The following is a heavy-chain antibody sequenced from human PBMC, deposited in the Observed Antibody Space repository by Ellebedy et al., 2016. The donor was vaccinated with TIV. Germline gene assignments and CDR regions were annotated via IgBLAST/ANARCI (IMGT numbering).Heavy chain of an antibody. J-gene: IGHJ3*02. CDR2: TYYRSKWYN. V-gene: IGHV6-1*01. Sequence: SQTLSLTCAISGDSVYSNAVAWHWIRQSPSRGLEWLGRTYYRSKWYNEYAVSVKSRITINPDTSKNQFSLQLNSLTPEDQALYYCVRGSRGAFDIWGQGTMVTVSS. CDR3: VRGSRGAFDI. CDR1: GDSVYSNAVA.